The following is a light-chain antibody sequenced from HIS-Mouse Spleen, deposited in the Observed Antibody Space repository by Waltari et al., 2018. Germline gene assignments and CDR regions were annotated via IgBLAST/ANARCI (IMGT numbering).Light chain of an antibody. V-gene: IGLV2-14*01. CDR3: SSYTSSSTWV. CDR1: SSDVGGYNY. J-gene: IGLJ3*02. Sequence: QSALTQPASVSGSPGQSITIYCTGTSSDVGGYNYVSWYQQHPGKAPKLSIYEVRNRPSGVSTRFSGSKSGNTDSLTISGLQAEDEADYYCSSYTSSSTWVFGGGTKLTVL. CDR2: EVR.